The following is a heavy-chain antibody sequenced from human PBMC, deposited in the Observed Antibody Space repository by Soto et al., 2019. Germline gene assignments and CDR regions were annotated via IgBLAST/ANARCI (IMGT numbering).Heavy chain of an antibody. V-gene: IGHV3-23*01. CDR1: VFTFSSYA. CDR3: AKEGGQWLRKAPFDP. J-gene: IGHJ5*02. CDR2: ISGSGCST. Sequence: GPLRLSGAASVFTFSSYAMSWVRQAPGKGLEWVSAISGSGCSTYYADAVNGRFTISRDNSKNTLYLQMNSLRAEDTAVYYCAKEGGQWLRKAPFDPWGQGTLVTVSS. D-gene: IGHD6-19*01.